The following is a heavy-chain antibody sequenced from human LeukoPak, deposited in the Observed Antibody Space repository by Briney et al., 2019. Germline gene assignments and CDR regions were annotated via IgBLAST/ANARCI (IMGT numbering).Heavy chain of an antibody. Sequence: GGSLRLSCAASGFTFSSYEMNWVRQAPGKGLEWVSYIGSSGSTIYYADSVRGRFTISRDNAKNSLYLQMNSLRAEDTAVYYCAELGITMIGGVWGKGTTVTISS. CDR3: AELGITMIGGV. CDR1: GFTFSSYE. V-gene: IGHV3-48*03. J-gene: IGHJ6*04. CDR2: IGSSGSTI. D-gene: IGHD3-10*02.